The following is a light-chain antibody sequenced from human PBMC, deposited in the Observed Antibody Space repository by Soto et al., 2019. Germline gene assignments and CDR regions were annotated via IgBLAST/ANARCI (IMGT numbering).Light chain of an antibody. CDR1: QSISSW. CDR2: KAS. Sequence: IQMTQSPSTLSASVGDRVTITCRASQSISSWLAWYQQKPGKAPKLLIFKASSLESGVPSRFSGSGSGTEFTLTISSLQPDDFATYYYQQYNSWCTFGQGTKLEIK. J-gene: IGKJ2*02. CDR3: QQYNSWCT. V-gene: IGKV1-5*03.